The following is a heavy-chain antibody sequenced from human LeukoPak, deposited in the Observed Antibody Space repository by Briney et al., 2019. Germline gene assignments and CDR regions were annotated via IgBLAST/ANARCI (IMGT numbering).Heavy chain of an antibody. CDR2: ISSSSSYI. J-gene: IGHJ3*02. Sequence: GGSLRLSCAASGFTFSSYSMNWVRQAPGKGLEWVSSISSSSSYIYYADSVKGRFTISRDNAKNSLYLQMNSLRAEDTAVYYCARLRDGYNRQAFDIWGQGTMVTVSS. CDR3: ARLRDGYNRQAFDI. D-gene: IGHD5-24*01. CDR1: GFTFSSYS. V-gene: IGHV3-21*01.